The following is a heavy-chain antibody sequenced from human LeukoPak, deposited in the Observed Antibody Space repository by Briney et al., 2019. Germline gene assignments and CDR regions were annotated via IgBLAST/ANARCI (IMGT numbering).Heavy chain of an antibody. Sequence: SETLSLTCTVSSGSISIYYWSWIRQPPGKGLEWIGYIYYSGSTSYNPSLKSRVTISVDTSKNQFSLRLSSVTAADTAVYYCARHVGGGYWYFDYWGRGTQVTVSS. CDR3: ARHVGGGYWYFDY. CDR2: IYYSGST. CDR1: SGSISIYY. D-gene: IGHD2-15*01. V-gene: IGHV4-59*01. J-gene: IGHJ2*01.